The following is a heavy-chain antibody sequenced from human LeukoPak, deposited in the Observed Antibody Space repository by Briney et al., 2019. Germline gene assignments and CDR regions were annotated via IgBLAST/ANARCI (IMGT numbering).Heavy chain of an antibody. Sequence: ASVTLSCTASGYTFTGYYMHWVRHAPGQGLEWMGWINPNSGGTNYAQKFQGRVTMTRDTSISTAYMELSRLRSDDTAVYYCARARGRITMVRGPTYGMDVWGQGTTVTVSS. V-gene: IGHV1-2*02. CDR1: GYTFTGYY. CDR3: ARARGRITMVRGPTYGMDV. J-gene: IGHJ6*02. D-gene: IGHD3-10*01. CDR2: INPNSGGT.